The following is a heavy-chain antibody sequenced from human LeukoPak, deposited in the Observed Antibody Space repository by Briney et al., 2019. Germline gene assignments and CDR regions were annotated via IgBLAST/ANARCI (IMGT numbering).Heavy chain of an antibody. Sequence: SETLSLTCAVSGGSISSGGYSWSWIRQPPGKGLEWIGYIYHSGSTYYNPSLKSRVTISVDRSKNQFSLKLSSVTAADTAVYYCARHCGGDCYGAFDIWGQGTMVTVSS. CDR1: GGSISSGGYS. CDR2: IYHSGST. CDR3: ARHCGGDCYGAFDI. V-gene: IGHV4-30-2*01. J-gene: IGHJ3*02. D-gene: IGHD2-21*02.